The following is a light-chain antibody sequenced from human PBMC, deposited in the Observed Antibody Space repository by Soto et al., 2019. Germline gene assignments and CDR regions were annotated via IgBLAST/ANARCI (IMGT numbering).Light chain of an antibody. CDR2: DAS. CDR3: QQRSNWPPFT. J-gene: IGKJ3*01. CDR1: QTVSFY. V-gene: IGKV3-11*01. Sequence: EIVLTQSPATLSLSPGERATLSCRASQTVSFYLAWYQQKPGQAPRLLIYDASRRAPGTPARFSGSGSGTDFTLTISSLEPEDFAVYYCQQRSNWPPFTFGPGTKVDIK.